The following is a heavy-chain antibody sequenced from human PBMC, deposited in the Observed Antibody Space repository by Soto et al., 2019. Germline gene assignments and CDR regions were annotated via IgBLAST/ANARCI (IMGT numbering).Heavy chain of an antibody. Sequence: GGSLRLSCAASGFTFTTYGMNWVRQAPGKGLGWVAVISYDGSNKLYADSVRGRFAISRDNSKNTLYLQMDSLRPEDTAVYYCAKDRGYWSSRICFNIHDCDYRGQRGRGTVSS. D-gene: IGHD2-2*01. CDR1: GFTFTTYG. CDR3: AKDRGYWSSRICFNIHDCDY. CDR2: ISYDGSNK. J-gene: IGHJ4*02. V-gene: IGHV3-30*18.